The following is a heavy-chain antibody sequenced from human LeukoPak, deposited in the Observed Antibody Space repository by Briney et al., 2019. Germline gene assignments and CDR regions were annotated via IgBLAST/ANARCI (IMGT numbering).Heavy chain of an antibody. V-gene: IGHV3-21*01. D-gene: IGHD3-22*01. CDR2: ISSSSSYI. CDR3: ARDETSSGYYSPYDAFDI. CDR1: GFTFSSYS. Sequence: GGSLRLSCAASGFTFSSYSMNWVRQAPGKGLEWVSSISSSSSYIYCADSVKGRFTISRDNAKNSLYLQMNSLRAEDTAVYYCARDETSSGYYSPYDAFDIWGQGTMVTVSS. J-gene: IGHJ3*02.